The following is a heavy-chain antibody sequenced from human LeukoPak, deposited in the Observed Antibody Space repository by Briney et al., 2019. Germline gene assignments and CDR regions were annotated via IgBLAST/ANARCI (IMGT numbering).Heavy chain of an antibody. CDR1: GGSFSGYY. CDR2: INHSGST. Sequence: SETLSLTCAVYGGSFSGYYWSWIRLPPGKGLEWIGEINHSGSTNYNPSLKSRVTISVDTSKNQFSLKLSSATAADTAVYYCARERIQLWFSPSYGMDVWGQGTTVTVSS. V-gene: IGHV4-34*01. J-gene: IGHJ6*02. CDR3: ARERIQLWFSPSYGMDV. D-gene: IGHD5-18*01.